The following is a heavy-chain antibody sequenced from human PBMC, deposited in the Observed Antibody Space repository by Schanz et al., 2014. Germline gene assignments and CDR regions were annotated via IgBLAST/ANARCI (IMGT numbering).Heavy chain of an antibody. D-gene: IGHD2-2*01. Sequence: EVQLVESGGGWVQPGGSLRLSCAASGFTFSSHWMHWVRQDPGKGLVWVARINSVGSNTDYADSVTGRFTISRDNSKNTVYLQMNSLRPGDTAVYYCARESSNDIVLVPGAVFDHWGQGILVTVSS. CDR3: ARESSNDIVLVPGAVFDH. CDR2: INSVGSNT. CDR1: GFTFSSHW. V-gene: IGHV3-74*01. J-gene: IGHJ4*02.